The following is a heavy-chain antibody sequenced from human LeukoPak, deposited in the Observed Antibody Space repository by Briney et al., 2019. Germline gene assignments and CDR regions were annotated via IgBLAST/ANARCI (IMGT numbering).Heavy chain of an antibody. J-gene: IGHJ4*02. Sequence: SAKVSCKASGYTFTSYGISWVRQAPGQGLEWMGGIIPIFGTANYAQKFQGRVTITADESTSTAYMELSSLRSEDTAVYYCARLQDDYYDSSGYYYVGGDYWGQGTLVTVSS. CDR2: IIPIFGTA. CDR3: ARLQDDYYDSSGYYYVGGDY. CDR1: GYTFTSYG. D-gene: IGHD3-22*01. V-gene: IGHV1-69*13.